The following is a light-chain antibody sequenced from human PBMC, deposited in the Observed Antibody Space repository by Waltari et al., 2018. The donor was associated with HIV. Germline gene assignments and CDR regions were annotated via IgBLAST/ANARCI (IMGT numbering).Light chain of an antibody. CDR2: GND. V-gene: IGLV3-19*01. J-gene: IGLJ1*01. CDR1: SLRRYS. CDR3: NSRDSSGHHLV. Sequence: SSELTQDPPVSVALGQTVRIPCQGHSLRRYSASWYQHKPGQAPLLVVYGNDKRPSGIPDRFSGSSSGNTASLTITGAQAEDEADYYCNSRDSSGHHLVFATGTTVTVL.